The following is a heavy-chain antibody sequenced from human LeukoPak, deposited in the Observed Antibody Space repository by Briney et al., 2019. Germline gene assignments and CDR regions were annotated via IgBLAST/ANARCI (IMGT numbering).Heavy chain of an antibody. CDR3: ARTKYSSSWLFDY. J-gene: IGHJ4*02. D-gene: IGHD6-13*01. V-gene: IGHV1-2*02. Sequence: ASVKVSCEASGYTFTGYYMHWVRQAPGQGLEWMGWINPNSGGTNYAQKFQGRVTMTRDTSISTAYMELSRLRSDDTAVYYCARTKYSSSWLFDYWGQGTLVTVSS. CDR1: GYTFTGYY. CDR2: INPNSGGT.